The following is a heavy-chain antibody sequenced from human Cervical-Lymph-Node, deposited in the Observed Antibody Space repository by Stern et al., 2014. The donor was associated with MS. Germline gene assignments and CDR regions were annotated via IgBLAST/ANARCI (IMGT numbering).Heavy chain of an antibody. CDR1: GFTFSSYS. V-gene: IGHV3-21*01. D-gene: IGHD6-13*01. J-gene: IGHJ4*02. CDR2: ISSSSSYI. CDR3: ARDSSSWYAIDY. Sequence: EVQLVESGGGLVKPGGSLRLSCAASGFTFSSYSMNWVRQAPGKGLAWDSFISSSSSYIYYADSVKGRFTISRDNAKNSLYLQMNSLRAEDTAVYYCARDSSSWYAIDYLGQGTLVTVSS.